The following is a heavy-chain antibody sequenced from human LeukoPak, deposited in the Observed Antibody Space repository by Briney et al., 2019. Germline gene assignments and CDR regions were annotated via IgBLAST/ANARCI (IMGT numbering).Heavy chain of an antibody. D-gene: IGHD3-22*01. CDR2: IYPGDSDT. V-gene: IGHV5-51*01. CDR3: ARPASSGYYHDAFDI. J-gene: IGHJ3*02. Sequence: GESLKISCKGSGYSLTSYWIGWVRPMPGKGLEWMGIIYPGDSDTRYSPSFQGQVTISADKSISTAYLQWSSLKASDTAMYYCARPASSGYYHDAFDIWGQGTMVTVSS. CDR1: GYSLTSYW.